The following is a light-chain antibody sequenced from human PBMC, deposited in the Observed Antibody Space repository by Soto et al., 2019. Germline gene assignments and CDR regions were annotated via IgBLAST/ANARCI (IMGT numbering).Light chain of an antibody. Sequence: QSVLTQPPSVSAAPGQNVTISCSGTSSNIGNNYVSWYQHLPGTAPRILIYDNYKRPSGIPDRFSGFKSGTSATLGISGLQAEDEADYYCSSYTDSSNYVFGTGTKATVL. CDR1: SSNIGNNY. V-gene: IGLV1-51*01. CDR3: SSYTDSSNYV. J-gene: IGLJ1*01. CDR2: DNY.